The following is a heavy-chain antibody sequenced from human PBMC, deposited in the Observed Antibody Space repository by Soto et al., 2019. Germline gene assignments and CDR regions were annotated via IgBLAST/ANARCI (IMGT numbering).Heavy chain of an antibody. CDR2: ISSASSSI. Sequence: ESGGGLVQPGGSLRLSCVASGFSFSSYSMNWVRQAPGKGPAWVSSISSASSSINYADSVKGRFTISRDNARNSLYLQMTSLRAEDTAVYYCARQKGYSDFWGQGTLVTVSS. CDR1: GFSFSSYS. D-gene: IGHD5-12*01. CDR3: ARQKGYSDF. V-gene: IGHV3-48*04. J-gene: IGHJ4*02.